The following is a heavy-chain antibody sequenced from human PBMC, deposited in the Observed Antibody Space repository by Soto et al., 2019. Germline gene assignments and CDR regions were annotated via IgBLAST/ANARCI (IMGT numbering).Heavy chain of an antibody. J-gene: IGHJ5*02. Sequence: QVQLVQSGAEVKKPGASVKVSCKASGYTFTSYGISWVRQAPGQGLEWMGWISAYNGNTNYAQKLQGRVTMTTDTSTSTAYMELRSLRCDDTAVYYCARDPRAAATGGDNWFDPWGQGTLVTVSS. V-gene: IGHV1-18*01. CDR1: GYTFTSYG. CDR2: ISAYNGNT. CDR3: ARDPRAAATGGDNWFDP. D-gene: IGHD6-13*01.